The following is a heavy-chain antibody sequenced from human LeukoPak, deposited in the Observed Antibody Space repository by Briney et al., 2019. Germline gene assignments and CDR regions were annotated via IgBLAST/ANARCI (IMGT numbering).Heavy chain of an antibody. Sequence: GGSLRLSCAASGFTFSSYSMNWVRQAPGKGLEWVSYISSSSSTIYYVDSVKDRFTIPRDNAKNSLYLQMNSLRAEDTAVYYGARDWRWQPGFDGDYMDVWGKGTTVTVS. V-gene: IGHV3-48*01. CDR2: ISSSSSTI. CDR3: ARDWRWQPGFDGDYMDV. D-gene: IGHD3-9*01. J-gene: IGHJ6*03. CDR1: GFTFSSYS.